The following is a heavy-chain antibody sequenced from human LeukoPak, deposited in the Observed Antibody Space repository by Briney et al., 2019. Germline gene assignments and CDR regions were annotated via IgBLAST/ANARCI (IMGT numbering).Heavy chain of an antibody. Sequence: SGTLSLTCTVSGGSISSSSYYWGWIRQPPGKGLEWIGSIYYSGSTYYNPSLKSRVTISVDTSKNQFSLKLSSVTAADTAVYYCARQGPERWLRLEPYYFDYWGQGTLVTVSS. D-gene: IGHD5-12*01. CDR3: ARQGPERWLRLEPYYFDY. V-gene: IGHV4-39*01. CDR2: IYYSGST. CDR1: GGSISSSSYY. J-gene: IGHJ4*02.